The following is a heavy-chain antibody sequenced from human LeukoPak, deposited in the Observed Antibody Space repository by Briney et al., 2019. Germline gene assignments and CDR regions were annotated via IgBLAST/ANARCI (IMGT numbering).Heavy chain of an antibody. J-gene: IGHJ4*02. V-gene: IGHV1-18*01. CDR3: ARDPDY. CDR2: ISAYNGNT. Sequence: ASVTVSCKASGGTFSSYAISWVRQAPGQGLEWMGWISAYNGNTKHTQNFQDRVTMTTDTSTSTAYMELRSLRSDDTAVYYCARDPDYWGQGTLVTVSS. CDR1: GGTFSSYA.